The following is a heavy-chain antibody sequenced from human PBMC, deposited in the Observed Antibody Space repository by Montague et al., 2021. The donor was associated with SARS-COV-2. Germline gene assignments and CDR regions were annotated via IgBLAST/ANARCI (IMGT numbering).Heavy chain of an antibody. CDR2: IYSGDTA. V-gene: IGHV3-53*01. D-gene: IGHD5-18*01. Sequence: SRRLSCAASGFRVSSKYMTWVRQPPGKGLEWVSTIYSGDTAYYADSVQGRFTISRDHSKNTVFLQMNSLRAEDTALYYCATFYVDTVSVTNAFDLWGQGTLVSVSS. CDR1: GFRVSSKY. CDR3: ATFYVDTVSVTNAFDL. J-gene: IGHJ3*01.